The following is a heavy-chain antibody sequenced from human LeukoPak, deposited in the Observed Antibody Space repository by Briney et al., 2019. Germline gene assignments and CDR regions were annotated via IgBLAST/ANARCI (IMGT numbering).Heavy chain of an antibody. D-gene: IGHD2-15*01. V-gene: IGHV5-51*01. CDR1: GYSFTTYW. Sequence: GESLKISCEVYGYSFTTYWIGWVRQMPGKGLEWMGIIYPGDSDTRYSPSFQGQVIISADKSISTAYLQWSSLKASDTAMYYCARRGGPDGDAFDIWGQGTMVTVS. CDR3: ARRGGPDGDAFDI. CDR2: IYPGDSDT. J-gene: IGHJ3*02.